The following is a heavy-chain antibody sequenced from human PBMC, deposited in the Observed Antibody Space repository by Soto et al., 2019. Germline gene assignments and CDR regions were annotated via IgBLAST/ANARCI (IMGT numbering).Heavy chain of an antibody. J-gene: IGHJ4*02. Sequence: LRLSCAASGSTFSSYAMSWVRQAPGKGLEWVSAISGSGGSTYYADSVKGRFTISRDNSKNTLYLQMNSLRAEDTAVYYCAKDERVVPAAIDYWGQGTLVTVSS. CDR1: GSTFSSYA. V-gene: IGHV3-23*01. CDR2: ISGSGGST. D-gene: IGHD2-2*02. CDR3: AKDERVVPAAIDY.